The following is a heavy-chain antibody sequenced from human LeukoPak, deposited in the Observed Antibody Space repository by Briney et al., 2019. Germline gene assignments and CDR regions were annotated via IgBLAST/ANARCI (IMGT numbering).Heavy chain of an antibody. CDR3: AISGGFIDY. Sequence: ASVKVSCKACGYIFTSYGFRWVRQAGGQGLEWMGWISDYYGNTNYAQKLQGRVTMTTGTSTSTADMELRSLRSDGTPVCYCAISGGFIDYWGQGTLVTVSS. J-gene: IGHJ4*02. CDR1: GYIFTSYG. CDR2: ISDYYGNT. V-gene: IGHV1-18*01. D-gene: IGHD6-19*01.